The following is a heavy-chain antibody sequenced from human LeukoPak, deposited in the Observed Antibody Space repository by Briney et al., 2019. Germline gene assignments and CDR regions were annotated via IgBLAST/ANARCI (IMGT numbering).Heavy chain of an antibody. CDR3: ARVKRSSTSFDY. J-gene: IGHJ4*02. CDR2: IYHSGST. Sequence: PSETLSLTCTVSGYSISSGYYWGWIRQPPGKGLEWIGSIYHSGSTYYNPSLKSRVTISVDTSKNQFSLKLSSVTAADTAVYYCARVKRSSTSFDYWGQGTLVTVSS. CDR1: GYSISSGYY. D-gene: IGHD2-2*01. V-gene: IGHV4-38-2*02.